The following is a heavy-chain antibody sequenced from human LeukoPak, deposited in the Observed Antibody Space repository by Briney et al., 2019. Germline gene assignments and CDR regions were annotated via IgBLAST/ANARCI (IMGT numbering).Heavy chain of an antibody. Sequence: SETLSLTCAVYGGSFSGYYWSWIRQPPGKGLEWIGEINHSGSTYYNPSLKSRVTISVDTSKNQFSLKLSSVTAADTAVYYCAAGGVNCSSTSCYFSSGSNWFDPWGQGTLVTVSS. CDR1: GGSFSGYY. CDR3: AAGGVNCSSTSCYFSSGSNWFDP. J-gene: IGHJ5*02. CDR2: INHSGST. D-gene: IGHD2-2*01. V-gene: IGHV4-34*01.